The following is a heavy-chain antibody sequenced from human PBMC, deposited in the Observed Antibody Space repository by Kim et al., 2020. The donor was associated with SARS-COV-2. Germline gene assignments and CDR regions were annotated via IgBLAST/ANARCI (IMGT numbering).Heavy chain of an antibody. D-gene: IGHD5-12*01. CDR2: ISYDGSNK. CDR1: GFTFSSYA. Sequence: GGSLRLSCAASGFTFSSYAMHWVRQAPGKGLEWVAVISYDGSNKYYADSVKGRFTISRDNSKNTLYLQMNSLRAEDTAVYYCARNSGYDNDPGAEYFQHWGQGTLVTVSS. V-gene: IGHV3-30*04. J-gene: IGHJ1*01. CDR3: ARNSGYDNDPGAEYFQH.